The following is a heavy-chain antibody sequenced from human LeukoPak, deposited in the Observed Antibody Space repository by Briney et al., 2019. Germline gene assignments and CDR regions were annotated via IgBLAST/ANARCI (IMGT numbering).Heavy chain of an antibody. CDR2: IYYSGST. CDR1: GGSISSYY. D-gene: IGHD6-13*01. Sequence: SETLSLTCTVSGGSISSYYWSWIRQPPGKGLEWIGYIYYSGSTNYNPSLKSRVTISVDTYKNQFSLKLSSVTATLTSVYYCAYTYSSSWYWFDPWGQGTLVTVSS. J-gene: IGHJ5*02. CDR3: AYTYSSSWYWFDP. V-gene: IGHV4-59*01.